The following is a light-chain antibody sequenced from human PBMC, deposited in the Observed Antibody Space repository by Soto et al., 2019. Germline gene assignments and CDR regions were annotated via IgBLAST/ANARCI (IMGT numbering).Light chain of an antibody. V-gene: IGKV3-15*01. Sequence: EIVMTQSPATLSVSPGERATLSCRASQSVSGKLAWYQQKPGQAPRLLIYDTSTRATGSPSRFSGSGSGTEFTLTISSLQSEDSAVYYCQHYSTSIWTFGQGTKVEIK. J-gene: IGKJ1*01. CDR1: QSVSGK. CDR3: QHYSTSIWT. CDR2: DTS.